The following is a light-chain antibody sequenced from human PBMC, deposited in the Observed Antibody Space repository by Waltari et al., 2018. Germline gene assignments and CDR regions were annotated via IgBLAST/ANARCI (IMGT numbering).Light chain of an antibody. V-gene: IGKV3-20*01. J-gene: IGKJ2*01. Sequence: EIVLTQSPGTLSLSPGARATLPCRASQSITTTYLAWYQQRPGQAPRPLIYGVSIRATGIPDRFSGSGSGTDFTLTISRLEPEDFAMYYCQQYGTSSMYTFGQGTKLEIK. CDR1: QSITTTY. CDR2: GVS. CDR3: QQYGTSSMYT.